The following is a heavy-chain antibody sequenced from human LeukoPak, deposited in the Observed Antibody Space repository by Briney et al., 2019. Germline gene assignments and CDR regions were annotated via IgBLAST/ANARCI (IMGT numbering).Heavy chain of an antibody. D-gene: IGHD5-24*01. CDR1: GYTFTSYG. CDR2: ISAYNGNT. J-gene: IGHJ6*03. Sequence: ASVKVSCKASGYTFTSYGIRWVRQAPGQGLEWMGWISAYNGNTNYAQKFQGRVTMTRDTSISTAYMELSRLRSDDTAVYYCARDGGAEMATIGYYYCYMDVWGKGTTVTVSS. CDR3: ARDGGAEMATIGYYYCYMDV. V-gene: IGHV1-18*01.